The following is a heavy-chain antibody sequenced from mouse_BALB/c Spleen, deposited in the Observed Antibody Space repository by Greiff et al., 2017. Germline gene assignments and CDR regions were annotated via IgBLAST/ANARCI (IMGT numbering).Heavy chain of an antibody. D-gene: IGHD2-3*01. J-gene: IGHJ4*01. V-gene: IGHV1-4*02. Sequence: VKLQESAAELARPGASVKMSCKASGYTFTSYTMHWVKQRPGQGLEWIGYINPSSGYTEYNQKFKDKTTLTADKSSSTAYMQLSSLTSEDSAVYYCARYDGYYGYAMDYWGQGTSVTVSS. CDR2: INPSSGYT. CDR3: ARYDGYYGYAMDY. CDR1: GYTFTSYT.